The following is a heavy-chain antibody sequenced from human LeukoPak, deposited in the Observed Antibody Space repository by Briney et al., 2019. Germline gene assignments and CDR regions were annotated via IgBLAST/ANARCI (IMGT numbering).Heavy chain of an antibody. CDR1: GFIFSSYY. D-gene: IGHD5-12*01. CDR3: GKVATMDRVIDY. V-gene: IGHV3-7*03. Sequence: GGSLRLSCAASGFIFSSYYMSWFRQAPGKGLEWVANIKQDGSEKYYVDSVKGRFTISRDNAKNSLFLQMDSLRTDDTAVYYCGKVATMDRVIDYWGQGTLVTVSS. CDR2: IKQDGSEK. J-gene: IGHJ4*02.